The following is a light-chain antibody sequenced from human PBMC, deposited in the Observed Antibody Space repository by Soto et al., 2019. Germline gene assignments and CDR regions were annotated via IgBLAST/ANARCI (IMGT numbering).Light chain of an antibody. J-gene: IGKJ2*01. CDR1: QNIYRW. CDR2: DAS. CDR3: QQYHSYSPHT. V-gene: IGKV1-5*01. Sequence: DIQMTQSPSTLSASVGDRVTITCRASQNIYRWLAWYQQKPGKAPKLLIYDASTLQGGVPSRFGGSVSGTEFTLTIPSLQPDDFAPYYCQQYHSYSPHTFGQGTNLESK.